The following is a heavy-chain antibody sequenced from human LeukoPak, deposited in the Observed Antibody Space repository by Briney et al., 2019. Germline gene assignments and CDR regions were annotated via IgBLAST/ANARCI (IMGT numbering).Heavy chain of an antibody. CDR1: GGSISSYY. V-gene: IGHV4-59*12. Sequence: PSETLSLTCTVSGGSISSYYWSWIRQPPGKGLEWIGYIYYSGGTNYNPSLKSRVTISVDTSKNQFSLKLSSVTAADTAVYYCARERTEDFDYWGQGTLVTVSS. CDR2: IYYSGGT. J-gene: IGHJ4*02. D-gene: IGHD2-15*01. CDR3: ARERTEDFDY.